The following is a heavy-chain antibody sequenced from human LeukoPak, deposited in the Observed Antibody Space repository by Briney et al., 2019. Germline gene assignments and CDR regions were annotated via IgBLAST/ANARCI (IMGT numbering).Heavy chain of an antibody. V-gene: IGHV4-61*02. Sequence: PSETLSLTCTVSGGSISSGSYYWSWIRQPAGKGLEWIGRIYTSGSTNYNPSLKSRVTISVDTSKNQFSLKLSSVTAADTAVYYCASGDYYGSGSSDYWGQGTLVTVSS. D-gene: IGHD3-10*01. CDR1: GGSISSGSYY. CDR2: IYTSGST. CDR3: ASGDYYGSGSSDY. J-gene: IGHJ4*02.